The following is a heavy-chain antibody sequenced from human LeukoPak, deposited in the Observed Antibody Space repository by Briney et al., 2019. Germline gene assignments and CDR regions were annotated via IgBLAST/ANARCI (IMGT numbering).Heavy chain of an antibody. CDR3: ARSTVSDY. J-gene: IGHJ4*02. CDR1: GGSFSGYY. V-gene: IGHV4-34*01. D-gene: IGHD4-17*01. CDR2: INHSGST. Sequence: PSETLSLTCARYGGSFSGYYWSWIRQPPGKGLEWIGEINHSGSTNYNPSLKSRVTISVDTSKNQFSLKLSSVTAADTAVYYCARSTVSDYWGQGTLVTVSS.